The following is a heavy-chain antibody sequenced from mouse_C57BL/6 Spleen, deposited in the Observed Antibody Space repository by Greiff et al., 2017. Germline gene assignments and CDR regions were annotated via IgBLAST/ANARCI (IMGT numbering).Heavy chain of an antibody. CDR1: GFTFSDYG. J-gene: IGHJ3*01. D-gene: IGHD2-10*02. CDR3: ARREYGKTPFAY. Sequence: EVQLVESGGGLVKPGGSLKLSCAASGFTFSDYGMHWVRQAPEKGLEWVAYISGGSSTIYYADTVKGRFTISRDNAKNTLFLQMTSLRSEDTAMYYCARREYGKTPFAYWGQGTLVTVSA. CDR2: ISGGSSTI. V-gene: IGHV5-17*01.